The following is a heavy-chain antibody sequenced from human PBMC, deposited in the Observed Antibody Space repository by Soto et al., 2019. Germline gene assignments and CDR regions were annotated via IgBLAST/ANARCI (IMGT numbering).Heavy chain of an antibody. D-gene: IGHD5-18*01. CDR2: VSASGTGT. CDR3: ARDQGASYGLYYLDY. V-gene: IGHV3-23*01. Sequence: EVQLLESGGGLAQPGGSLRLSCAASGFTFRSYAMSWVRQAPGKGLEWVSAVSASGTGTYYSDSVKGRFTISRDNSKNTLYLQMNSQRAEDTALYYCARDQGASYGLYYLDYWGQGTLVTVSS. J-gene: IGHJ4*02. CDR1: GFTFRSYA.